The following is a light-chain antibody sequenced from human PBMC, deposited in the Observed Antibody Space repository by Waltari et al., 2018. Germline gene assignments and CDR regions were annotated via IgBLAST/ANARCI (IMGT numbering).Light chain of an antibody. CDR1: SSNIGTNY. V-gene: IGLV1-47*01. CDR3: AACDDSLSAVV. J-gene: IGLJ2*01. CDR2: RNN. Sequence: QSLLTQSPSTSGTPGQRVTISCSGSSSNIGTNYVYWYQQLPGTAPKLLITRNNHRPAWVPDRFSGSKSGTSASLAISGLRSEDEAVYYCAACDDSLSAVVFGGGTRLTVL.